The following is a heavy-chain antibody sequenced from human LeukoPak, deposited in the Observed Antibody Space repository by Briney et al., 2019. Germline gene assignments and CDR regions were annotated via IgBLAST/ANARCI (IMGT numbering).Heavy chain of an antibody. CDR1: GFTFSSYW. V-gene: IGHV3-74*01. J-gene: IGHJ4*02. CDR2: ITSDGSST. CDR3: ARGRAHSNNY. Sequence: GGSLRLSCAASGFTFSSYWMNWVRQAPGKGLVWVSRITSDGSSTTYADSVKGRFTISRDNAKNTLYLQMNSLRVEDTAVYYCARGRAHSNNYWGEGALVTVSP. D-gene: IGHD2/OR15-2a*01.